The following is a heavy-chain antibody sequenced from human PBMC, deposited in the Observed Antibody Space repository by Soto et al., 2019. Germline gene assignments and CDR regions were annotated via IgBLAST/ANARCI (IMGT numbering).Heavy chain of an antibody. D-gene: IGHD2-2*01. CDR2: INPNTGGT. CDR1: GYTFTGYY. Sequence: GPVKVSCKASGYTFTGYYMHWVRQAPGQGLEWMGWINPNTGGTNFAQKFQGRVTMTRDPSISTAYMELSRLRSDDTAVYYCARGVKGYCSSTSCYGDYYYYYGMYVWGQGTTVTVS. J-gene: IGHJ6*02. CDR3: ARGVKGYCSSTSCYGDYYYYYGMYV. V-gene: IGHV1-2*02.